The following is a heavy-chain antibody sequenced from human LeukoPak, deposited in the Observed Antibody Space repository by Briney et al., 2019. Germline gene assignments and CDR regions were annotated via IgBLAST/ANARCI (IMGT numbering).Heavy chain of an antibody. J-gene: IGHJ4*02. V-gene: IGHV3-74*01. D-gene: IGHD2-15*01. CDR2: INNDGTTT. CDR1: GFTFSSYW. CDR3: ARDGASQDQFDY. Sequence: GGSLRLSCAASGFTFSSYWMYWVRQDPGKGLLWVSRINNDGTTTNYADSVKGRFTISRDNAKNTLYLQMNSLRAEDTAVYYCARDGASQDQFDYWGQGTLVTVSS.